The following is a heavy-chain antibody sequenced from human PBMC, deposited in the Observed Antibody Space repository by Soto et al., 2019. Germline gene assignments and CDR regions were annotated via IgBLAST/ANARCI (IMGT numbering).Heavy chain of an antibody. V-gene: IGHV4-34*01. J-gene: IGHJ4*02. D-gene: IGHD3-9*01. CDR1: GGSFSGYY. Sequence: QVQLQQWGAGLLKPSETLSLTCAVYGGSFSGYYWSWIRQPPGKGLEWIGVINHSGSTNYNPSLKSRVTISVDTSKNQFSLKLSSVTAADTAVYYCARFSYDILTGYYQTFDYWGQGTLVTVSS. CDR3: ARFSYDILTGYYQTFDY. CDR2: INHSGST.